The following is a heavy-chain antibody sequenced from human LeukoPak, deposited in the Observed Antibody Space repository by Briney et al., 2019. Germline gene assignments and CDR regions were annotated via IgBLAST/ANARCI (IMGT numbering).Heavy chain of an antibody. Sequence: ASVKVSCKASGYTFTSYGISWVRQAPGQGLEWMGWISAYNGNTNYAQKLQGRVTMTTDTSTSTAYMEPRSLRSDDTAVYYCARGGITMVRGVVTLNWFDPWGQGTLVTVSS. CDR3: ARGGITMVRGVVTLNWFDP. D-gene: IGHD3-10*01. V-gene: IGHV1-18*04. CDR2: ISAYNGNT. J-gene: IGHJ5*02. CDR1: GYTFTSYG.